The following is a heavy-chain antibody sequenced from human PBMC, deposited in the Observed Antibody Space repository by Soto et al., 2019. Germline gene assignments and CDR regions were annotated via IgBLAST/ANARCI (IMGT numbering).Heavy chain of an antibody. CDR3: ARVRGDSSGSYYFDY. CDR2: ISSSGSTT. CDR1: GFSLSDYY. V-gene: IGHV3-11*01. J-gene: IGHJ4*02. Sequence: GGSLRLSCAASGFSLSDYYMSWIRQAPGEGLEWVSYISSSGSTTHYADSVKGRFTISKDNAKNSVYLQMNSLRAEDTAVYYFARVRGDSSGSYYFDYWGQGTLVTVSS. D-gene: IGHD3-22*01.